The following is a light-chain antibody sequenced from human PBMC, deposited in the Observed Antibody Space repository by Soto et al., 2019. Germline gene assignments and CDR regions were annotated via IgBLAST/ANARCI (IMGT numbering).Light chain of an antibody. CDR3: QQRANWPHT. V-gene: IGKV3-11*01. J-gene: IGKJ2*01. Sequence: EIVWTQSPATLSLSPGERATLSCRASQSLGCYLVWYRQTPGQAPRLLIHDAANRAPGIPARISGSGSGTDFTLTITSLEPEDSAVYYCQQRANWPHTFGQGTKLEIK. CDR2: DAA. CDR1: QSLGCY.